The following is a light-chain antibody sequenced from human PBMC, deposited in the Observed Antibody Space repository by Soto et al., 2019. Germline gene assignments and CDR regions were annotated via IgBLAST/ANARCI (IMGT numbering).Light chain of an antibody. CDR2: GAS. Sequence: MTHPLATLFTSAEEIATRSCRASQSVSSNLAWYQQKPGQAPSLLIYGASTRATGVPARFSGSGSGTEFTLTISSLMSDDSAVYYCQQRRKWKVTFGQGTRLEIK. CDR3: QQRRKWKVT. J-gene: IGKJ5*01. CDR1: QSVSSN. V-gene: IGKV3-15*01.